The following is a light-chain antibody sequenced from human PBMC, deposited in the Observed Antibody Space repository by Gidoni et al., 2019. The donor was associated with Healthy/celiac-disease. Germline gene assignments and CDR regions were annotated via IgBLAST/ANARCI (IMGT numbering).Light chain of an antibody. CDR3: QQLNSYPQVA. Sequence: QLTQSPSSLPASVGDRVTITCRASQGISSYLAWYQQKPGKAPKLLIYAAATLQSGVPSRFSGSGAGTDFTLTISSMQPEDFATYYCQQLNSYPQVAFGQGTKLEIK. J-gene: IGKJ2*01. V-gene: IGKV1-9*01. CDR1: QGISSY. CDR2: AAA.